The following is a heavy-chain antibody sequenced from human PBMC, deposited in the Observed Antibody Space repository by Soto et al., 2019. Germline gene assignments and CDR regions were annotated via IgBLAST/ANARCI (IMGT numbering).Heavy chain of an antibody. J-gene: IGHJ4*02. D-gene: IGHD6-6*01. V-gene: IGHV4-30-4*01. CDR1: GASISSGDYY. CDR2: IYYSGST. Sequence: QVQLQESGPGLVKPSQTLSLTCTVSGASISSGDYYRNWIRQPPGKGLEWIGYIYYSGSTDYNPSLKSRITISLDTSKNQFSLKLSSVTAADTAVYYCARDLLGGGGSSSWDYWGQGILVTVSS. CDR3: ARDLLGGGGSSSWDY.